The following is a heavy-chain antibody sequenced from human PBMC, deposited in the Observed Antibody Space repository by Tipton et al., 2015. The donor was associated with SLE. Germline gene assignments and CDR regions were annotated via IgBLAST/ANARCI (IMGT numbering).Heavy chain of an antibody. D-gene: IGHD6-6*01. CDR3: ARTSSSSYYYYYYGMDV. J-gene: IGHJ6*02. V-gene: IGHV1-8*02. CDR1: GYTFTSYD. Sequence: QVQLVQSGAEVKKPGASVKVSCKASGYTFTSYDINWVRQATGQGLEWMGWMNPNSGNTGYAQKFQGRVTMTRNTSISTAYMELSSLRSEDTAVYYCARTSSSSYYYYYYGMDVWGQGTTVTVSS. CDR2: MNPNSGNT.